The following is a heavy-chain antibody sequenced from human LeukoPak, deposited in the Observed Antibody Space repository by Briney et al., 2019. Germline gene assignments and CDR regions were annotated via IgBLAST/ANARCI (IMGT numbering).Heavy chain of an antibody. V-gene: IGHV1-2*02. J-gene: IGHJ4*02. Sequence: ASVKVSCKASGYTFTGYYMHWVRQAPGQGLEWMGWINPNSGGTNYAQKFQGRVTMTRDTSISTAYMELSRLRSDETAVYYCARPIALSASGSYFIYWGQGTLVTVSS. D-gene: IGHD1-26*01. CDR3: ARPIALSASGSYFIY. CDR2: INPNSGGT. CDR1: GYTFTGYY.